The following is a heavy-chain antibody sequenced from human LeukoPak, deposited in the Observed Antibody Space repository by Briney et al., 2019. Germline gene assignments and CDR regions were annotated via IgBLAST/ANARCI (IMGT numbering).Heavy chain of an antibody. CDR2: MYYSGST. V-gene: IGHV4-59*08. D-gene: IGHD3-10*01. CDR1: SGSMSSYF. CDR3: ARQIAWGVGRFDY. J-gene: IGHJ4*02. Sequence: SETLSLTCTVSSGSMSSYFWSWIRQPPGKGLEWIGYMYYSGSTNYNPSLKSRATISMDTSKNQFSLKLNSVTAADTAVYYCARQIAWGVGRFDYWGQGTLATVSA.